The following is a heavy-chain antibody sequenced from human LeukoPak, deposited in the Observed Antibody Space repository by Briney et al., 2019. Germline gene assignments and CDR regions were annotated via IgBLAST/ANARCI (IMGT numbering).Heavy chain of an antibody. Sequence: ASVKVSCKASGYTFTGYYMHWVRPAPGQGVEWMGWINPNSGGTNYAQKFQGRVTMTRDTSTSTAYMELRRLRSDDTAVYYCARVGTGSGYYLYWGQGTLVTVSS. V-gene: IGHV1-2*02. D-gene: IGHD3-22*01. J-gene: IGHJ4*02. CDR1: GYTFTGYY. CDR2: INPNSGGT. CDR3: ARVGTGSGYYLY.